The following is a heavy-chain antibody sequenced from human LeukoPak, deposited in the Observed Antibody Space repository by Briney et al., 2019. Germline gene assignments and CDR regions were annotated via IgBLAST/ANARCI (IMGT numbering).Heavy chain of an antibody. CDR3: ARDKQLWFGFDP. Sequence: GGSLRLSCAASGFTFSTYYMTWVRQAPGKGLEWVANIKQDGSQKYYVDSVQGRFTISRDNAKNSLYLQMNSLRAEDTAVYYCARDKQLWFGFDPWGQGTLVTVSS. J-gene: IGHJ5*02. CDR2: IKQDGSQK. V-gene: IGHV3-7*03. CDR1: GFTFSTYY. D-gene: IGHD5-18*01.